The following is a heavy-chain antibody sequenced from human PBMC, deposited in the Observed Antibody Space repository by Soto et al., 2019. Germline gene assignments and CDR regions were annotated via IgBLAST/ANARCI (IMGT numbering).Heavy chain of an antibody. CDR3: ASYTTWGPYNWFDP. V-gene: IGHV4-30-4*01. CDR1: GGSISSGDYY. D-gene: IGHD7-27*01. CDR2: IYYSGST. J-gene: IGHJ5*02. Sequence: SETLSLTCTVSGGSISSGDYYWSWIRQPPGKGLEWIGYIYYSGSTYYNPSLKSRVTISVDTSKNQFSLKLSSVTAADTAVYYCASYTTWGPYNWFDPWGQGTLVTVSS.